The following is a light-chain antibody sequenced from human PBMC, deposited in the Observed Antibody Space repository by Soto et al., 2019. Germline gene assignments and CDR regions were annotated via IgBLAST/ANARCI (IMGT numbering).Light chain of an antibody. Sequence: EIVMTQSPATVSVSPGERATLSCRASQSVSSNLAWYQQKPGQAPRLLIYAASTRATGIPARFSGRGSGTEFTLTISSLQSEDFAVYYCQQYNNWSYTFGQGTKLEIK. CDR1: QSVSSN. V-gene: IGKV3-15*01. CDR3: QQYNNWSYT. J-gene: IGKJ2*01. CDR2: AAS.